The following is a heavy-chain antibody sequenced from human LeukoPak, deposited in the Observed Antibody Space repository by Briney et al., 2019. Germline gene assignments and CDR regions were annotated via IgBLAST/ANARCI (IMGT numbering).Heavy chain of an antibody. D-gene: IGHD4-23*01. CDR3: VTRRTTVVTPDF. Sequence: GGSLRLSCSASGLTFSRYAMNWVRQAPGKGLEYVSAISSNGVTTYYADSVKGRFTISRDNSKNTLYLQMSSLRAEDTAVYYCVTRRTTVVTPDFWGQGTLVTVSS. CDR1: GLTFSRYA. V-gene: IGHV3-64D*09. CDR2: ISSNGVTT. J-gene: IGHJ4*02.